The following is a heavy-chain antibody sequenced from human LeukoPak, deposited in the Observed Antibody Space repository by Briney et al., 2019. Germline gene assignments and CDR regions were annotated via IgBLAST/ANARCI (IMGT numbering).Heavy chain of an antibody. V-gene: IGHV4-4*07. CDR2: IHTSGST. J-gene: IGHJ4*02. CDR1: GGSISNYH. CDR3: ASRDISSGWSFDY. D-gene: IGHD6-19*01. Sequence: SETLSLTCTVSGGSISNYHWSWIRQPAGKGLEWIGQIHTSGSTNYNPPLKSRVSMSIDTTEGQVSLTIRSVTAADTAFYYCASRDISSGWSFDYWGQGTLVTVSS.